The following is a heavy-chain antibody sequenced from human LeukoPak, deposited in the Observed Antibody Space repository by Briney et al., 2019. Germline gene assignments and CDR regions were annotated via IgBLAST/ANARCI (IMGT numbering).Heavy chain of an antibody. CDR2: IYYSGST. D-gene: IGHD6-25*01. CDR1: GGSISSYY. V-gene: IGHV4-59*01. J-gene: IGHJ4*02. CDR3: ARERQRRFDY. Sequence: SETLSLTCTVSGGSISSYYWSWIRQPPRKGLGWIGYIYYSGSTNYNPSLKSRVTISVDTSKNQCSLKLSSVTAADTAVYYCARERQRRFDYWGQGTLVTVSS.